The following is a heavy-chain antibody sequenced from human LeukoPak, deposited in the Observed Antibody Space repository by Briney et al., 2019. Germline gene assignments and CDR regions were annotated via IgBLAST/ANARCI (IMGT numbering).Heavy chain of an antibody. CDR3: ARGATHSGTDNWFDP. CDR2: INHSGST. Sequence: PSETLSLTCAVYGGSFSGYYWSWIRQPPGKGLEWIGEINHSGSTNYNPSLKSRVTISVDTSKNQFSLKLSSVTAADTAVYYCARGATHSGTDNWFDPWGQGTLVTVSS. J-gene: IGHJ5*02. CDR1: GGSFSGYY. V-gene: IGHV4-34*01. D-gene: IGHD6-13*01.